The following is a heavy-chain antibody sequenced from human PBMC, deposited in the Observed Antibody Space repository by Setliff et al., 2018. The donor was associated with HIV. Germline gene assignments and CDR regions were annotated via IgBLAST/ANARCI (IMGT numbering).Heavy chain of an antibody. CDR3: ARELPDSSSWVDY. J-gene: IGHJ4*02. V-gene: IGHV1-18*04. Sequence: ASVKVSCKASGYTFTDYYMHWVRQAPGQGLEWMGWVSAYNGNTHYAQKLQGRVTMTTDASTSTAYMELRSLRSDDTAVYYCARELPDSSSWVDYWGQGTLVTVSS. CDR2: VSAYNGNT. CDR1: GYTFTDYY. D-gene: IGHD6-13*01.